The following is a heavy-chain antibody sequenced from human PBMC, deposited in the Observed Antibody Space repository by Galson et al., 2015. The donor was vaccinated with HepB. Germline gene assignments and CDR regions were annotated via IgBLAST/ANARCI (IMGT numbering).Heavy chain of an antibody. V-gene: IGHV3-30*18. CDR2: ILFDGNNK. CDR3: AKVQRPYYYDTSGS. Sequence: SLRLSCAASGFTFSNYGMHWVRQPPGKGLGWVAVILFDGNNKYYADSVKGRFTISRDNSKNTLYLQMNSLRLEDTAVYYCAKVQRPYYYDTSGSWGQGTLVTVSS. D-gene: IGHD3-22*01. CDR1: GFTFSNYG. J-gene: IGHJ5*02.